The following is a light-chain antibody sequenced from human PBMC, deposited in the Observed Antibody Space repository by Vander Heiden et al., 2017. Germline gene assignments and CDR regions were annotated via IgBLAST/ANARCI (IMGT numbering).Light chain of an antibody. V-gene: IGKV1-5*03. CDR3: QQVNSYSRT. Sequence: DIQMTQSPSTLSASVGDRVTITCRASQSISSWLAWYQQKPGKVPKLLISTASSLESGVPSRFSGSGSGTEFTLTISSLQPDDFATYYCQQVNSYSRTFGQGTKVEIK. J-gene: IGKJ1*01. CDR2: TAS. CDR1: QSISSW.